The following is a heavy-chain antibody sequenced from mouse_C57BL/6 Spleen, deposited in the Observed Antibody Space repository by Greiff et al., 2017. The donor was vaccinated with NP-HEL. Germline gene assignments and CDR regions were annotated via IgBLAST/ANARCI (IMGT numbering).Heavy chain of an antibody. J-gene: IGHJ1*03. CDR1: GYSITSGYY. CDR2: ISYDGSN. CDR3: ARGGGVYYGSSYEYFDV. D-gene: IGHD1-1*01. Sequence: EVKLEESGPGLVKPSQSLSLTCSVTGYSITSGYYWNWIRQFPGNKLEWMGYISYDGSNNYNPSLKNRISITRDPSKNQFFLKLNSVTTEDTATYYCARGGGVYYGSSYEYFDVWGTGTTVTVSS. V-gene: IGHV3-6*01.